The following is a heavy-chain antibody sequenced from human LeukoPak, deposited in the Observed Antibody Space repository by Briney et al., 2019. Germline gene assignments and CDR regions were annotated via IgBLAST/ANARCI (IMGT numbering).Heavy chain of an antibody. CDR1: GYTFSNYG. V-gene: IGHV1-18*01. Sequence: ASVKVSCKASGYTFSNYGVSWVRQAPGQGLEWMGWISAYNGNTNYAQKFQGRVTMTTDTSTNKVYMELRSLRSDDTAVYYCARDLTAGRLVAGVVYWGQGTLVTVSS. CDR3: ARDLTAGRLVAGVVY. D-gene: IGHD7-27*01. J-gene: IGHJ4*02. CDR2: ISAYNGNT.